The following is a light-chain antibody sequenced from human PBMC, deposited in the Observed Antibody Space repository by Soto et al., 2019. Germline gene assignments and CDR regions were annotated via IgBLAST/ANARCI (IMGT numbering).Light chain of an antibody. V-gene: IGKV1-39*01. CDR2: AAS. Sequence: DIQMTQSPSSLSASVGDSVTITCRASQNIKTYLNWYQQKPGKAPNLLIYAASSLHSGVPSRFSGSGSVTDFTLTISSLQPEDLATYYCQQSFSSPPWTFGQGTKVEIK. CDR3: QQSFSSPPWT. J-gene: IGKJ1*01. CDR1: QNIKTY.